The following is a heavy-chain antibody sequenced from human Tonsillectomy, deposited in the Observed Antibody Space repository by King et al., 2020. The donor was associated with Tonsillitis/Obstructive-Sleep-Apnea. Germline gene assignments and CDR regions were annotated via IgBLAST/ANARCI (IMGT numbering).Heavy chain of an antibody. CDR1: GFTFSRFG. Sequence: VQLVESGGGVVQPGRSLRLSFAASGFTFSRFGMHWVRQAPGKGLEWVALTLYDGSRKFFGDSVKGRFSISRDNSQNMVYLNMNSLRAEDTAVYFCARGSPPYCVSTNFSYYLDYWGRGTPVTVSS. CDR3: ARGSPPYCVSTNFSYYLDY. D-gene: IGHD2-21*01. CDR2: TLYDGSRK. J-gene: IGHJ4*02. V-gene: IGHV3-33*05.